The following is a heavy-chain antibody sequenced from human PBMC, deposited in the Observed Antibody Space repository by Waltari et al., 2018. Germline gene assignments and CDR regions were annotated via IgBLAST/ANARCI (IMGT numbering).Heavy chain of an antibody. CDR2: ISSSGSTI. V-gene: IGHV3-48*03. J-gene: IGHJ3*02. Sequence: EVQLVESGGGLVQPGGSLRLYCAASTFPFSSYEMNWVRRAPGMGLEWVSYISSSGSTIYYADSVKGRFTISRDNAKNSLYLQVNSLRAEDTAVYYCAREGVRTGDAFDIWGQGTMVTVSS. D-gene: IGHD3-9*01. CDR3: AREGVRTGDAFDI. CDR1: TFPFSSYE.